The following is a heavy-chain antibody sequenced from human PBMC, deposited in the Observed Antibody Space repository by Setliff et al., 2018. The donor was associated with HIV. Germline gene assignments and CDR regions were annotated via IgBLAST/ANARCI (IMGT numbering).Heavy chain of an antibody. V-gene: IGHV1-2*02. J-gene: IGHJ6*03. CDR3: ARGMDDSSGYYYGYYDYYMDV. CDR2: INPNSGGT. Sequence: ASVKVSCKASRYTFAGYYMHWVRQAPGQGLEWMGWINPNSGGTNYAQKFQGRVTMTRDTSISTAYMELSRLRSDDTAVYYCARGMDDSSGYYYGYYDYYMDVWGKGTTVTVSS. CDR1: RYTFAGYY. D-gene: IGHD3-22*01.